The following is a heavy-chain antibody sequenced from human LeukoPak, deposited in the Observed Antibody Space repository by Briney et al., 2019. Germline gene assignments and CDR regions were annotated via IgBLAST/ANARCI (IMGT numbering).Heavy chain of an antibody. D-gene: IGHD3-10*01. V-gene: IGHV4-39*07. Sequence: SETLSLTCTVSGGSISSSSYYWGWIRQPPGKGLEWIGSIYYSGSTYYNPSLKSRVTISVDTSKNQFSLKLSSVTAADTAVYYCARDLYRGVNAFDIWGQGTMVTVSS. CDR2: IYYSGST. J-gene: IGHJ3*02. CDR1: GGSISSSSYY. CDR3: ARDLYRGVNAFDI.